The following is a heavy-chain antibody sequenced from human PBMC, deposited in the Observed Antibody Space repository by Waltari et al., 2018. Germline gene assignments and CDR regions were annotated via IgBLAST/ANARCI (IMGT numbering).Heavy chain of an antibody. CDR1: GYTLTELS. V-gene: IGHV1-24*01. CDR3: ATAPDYYDSSGYYYY. J-gene: IGHJ4*02. D-gene: IGHD3-22*01. CDR2: FDPEGGET. Sequence: QVQLVQSGAEVKKPGASVKVSCKVSGYTLTELSMHWVRPAPGKGLEGMGGFDPEGGETIYAQKFQGRVTMTEDTSTDTAYMELSSLRSEDTAVYYCATAPDYYDSSGYYYYWGQGTLVTVSS.